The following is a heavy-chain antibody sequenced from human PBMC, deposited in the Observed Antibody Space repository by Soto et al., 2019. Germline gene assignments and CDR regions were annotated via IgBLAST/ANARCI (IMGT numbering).Heavy chain of an antibody. CDR3: ARVTGSGMDYFDF. Sequence: ASETLSLTCAVSGYSISSGDYWGWIRQPPGKGLEWIGSIFHSGNAYYNPSLKSRVTISIDTSKNQFSLKLTSVTATDTAVYYCARVTGSGMDYFDFWGQGTLVTVSS. D-gene: IGHD6-19*01. CDR2: IFHSGNA. V-gene: IGHV4-38-2*01. CDR1: GYSISSGDY. J-gene: IGHJ4*02.